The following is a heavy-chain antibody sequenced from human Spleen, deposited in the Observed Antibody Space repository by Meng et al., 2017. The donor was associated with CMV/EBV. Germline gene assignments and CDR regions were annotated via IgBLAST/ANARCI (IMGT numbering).Heavy chain of an antibody. J-gene: IGHJ4*02. CDR2: IWYDGSNK. CDR3: AKELYPMAARHVGFDY. CDR1: GFRFSTYG. Sequence: GGSLRLSCAASGFRFSTYGMHWVRQAPGKGLEWVALIWYDGSNKDYAETVKGRFTISRDNSKNILYLQLNSLRVEDTAVYYCAKELYPMAARHVGFDYWGQGTLVTVSS. V-gene: IGHV3-33*06. D-gene: IGHD6-6*01.